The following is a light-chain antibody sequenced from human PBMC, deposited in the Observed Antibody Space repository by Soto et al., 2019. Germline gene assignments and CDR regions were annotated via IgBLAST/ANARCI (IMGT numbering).Light chain of an antibody. J-gene: IGKJ1*01. CDR2: DAS. CDR1: QSVSSA. CDR3: QQYNKWPRT. V-gene: IGKV3-15*01. Sequence: ETVMTQSPATLSVSPGERATLSCRASQSVSSALAWYQQKPGLPPRLLIYDASTRATGIPARFSGSGSGTDFPLTISSLQSQDFAVYYCQQYNKWPRTFGQGTKVDIK.